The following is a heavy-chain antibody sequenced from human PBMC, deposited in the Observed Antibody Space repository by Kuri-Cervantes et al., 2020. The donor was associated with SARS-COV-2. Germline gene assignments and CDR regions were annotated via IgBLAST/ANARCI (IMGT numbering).Heavy chain of an antibody. CDR3: ARAALYLRQHYYYMDV. Sequence: SVKVSCKASGGTFSSYAISWVRQAPGQGLEWMGGIIPIFGTANYAQKFQGRVTITTDESTSTAHMELSSLRSEDTAVYYCARAALYLRQHYYYMDVWGKGTTDTVSS. V-gene: IGHV1-69*05. CDR2: IIPIFGTA. D-gene: IGHD2-2*01. J-gene: IGHJ6*03. CDR1: GGTFSSYA.